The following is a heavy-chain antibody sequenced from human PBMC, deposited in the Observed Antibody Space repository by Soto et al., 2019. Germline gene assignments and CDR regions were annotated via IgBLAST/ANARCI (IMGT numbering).Heavy chain of an antibody. CDR3: AGTLYGDYGGWFDP. D-gene: IGHD4-17*01. CDR1: GGSVGSGSCH. V-gene: IGHV4-61*01. CDR2: IYYSGST. Sequence: PSETLCLTCTVSGGSVGSGSCHWSWIRQPPGKGLEWIGYIYYSGSTNYNPSLKSRVTISVDTSKNQFSLKLSSVTAADTAVYYCAGTLYGDYGGWFDPWGQGTLVTVSS. J-gene: IGHJ5*02.